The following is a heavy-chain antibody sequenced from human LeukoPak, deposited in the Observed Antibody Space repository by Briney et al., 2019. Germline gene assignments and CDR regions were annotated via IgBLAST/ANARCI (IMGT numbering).Heavy chain of an antibody. D-gene: IGHD6-13*01. CDR2: IRCSGGST. CDR3: TKDHSLYSSRHTLDY. Sequence: PGGSLRLSCAASGFTFSSYAMSGVRQAPGKGLEWVSGIRCSGGSTYYADSVKGRFSISRDNSKNTLYVQMSSLRAEDTAVYYSTKDHSLYSSRHTLDYWGQGTLVTVSS. CDR1: GFTFSSYA. V-gene: IGHV3-23*01. J-gene: IGHJ4*02.